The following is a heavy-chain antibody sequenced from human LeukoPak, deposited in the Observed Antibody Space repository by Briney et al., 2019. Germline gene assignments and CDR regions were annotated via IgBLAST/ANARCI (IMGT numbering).Heavy chain of an antibody. J-gene: IGHJ4*02. V-gene: IGHV4-59*12. CDR3: ARELSGWYFDY. CDR1: GGSISNYF. D-gene: IGHD6-19*01. Sequence: SETLSLTCTVSGGSISNYFWSWIRQPPGKGLEWIGFITYSGSTDHNPSLKSRVTMSVDTSKNQFSLKLSSVTAADTAVYYCARELSGWYFDYWGQGTLVTVSS. CDR2: ITYSGST.